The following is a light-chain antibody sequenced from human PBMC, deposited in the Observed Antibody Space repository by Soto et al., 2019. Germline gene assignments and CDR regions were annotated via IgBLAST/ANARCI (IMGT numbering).Light chain of an antibody. CDR2: GAS. Sequence: EIVLTQSPDTLSLSPGERATLSCRASEFIISSYLGWFQQKPGQAPRLLIYGASSRATGIPDRFSGSGSGTDFTLTISRLEPEDFAVYYCQQYGSSPLTFGPGTKVDIK. V-gene: IGKV3-20*01. J-gene: IGKJ3*01. CDR1: EFIISSY. CDR3: QQYGSSPLT.